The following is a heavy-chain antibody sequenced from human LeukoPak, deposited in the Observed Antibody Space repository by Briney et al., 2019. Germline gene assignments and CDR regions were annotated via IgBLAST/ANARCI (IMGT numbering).Heavy chain of an antibody. CDR2: ISGSGSTI. J-gene: IGHJ4*02. V-gene: IGHV3-11*01. CDR3: ARGAPDYDILTGYYWGY. CDR1: GGSFSGYY. Sequence: LSLTCAVYGGSFSGYYWSWIRQAPGKGLEWVSYISGSGSTIYYADSVKGRFTISRDNAKNSLYLQMNSLRAEDTAVYYCARGAPDYDILTGYYWGYWGQGTLVTVSS. D-gene: IGHD3-9*01.